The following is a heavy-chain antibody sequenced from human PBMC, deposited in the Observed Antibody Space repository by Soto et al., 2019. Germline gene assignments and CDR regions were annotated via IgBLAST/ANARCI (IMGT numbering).Heavy chain of an antibody. D-gene: IGHD2-15*01. J-gene: IGHJ6*02. CDR1: GFSVSTSGVG. Sequence: GSGSYAGEPTQTLTLTCTFSGFSVSTSGVGVAWIRQSPGKALEWLALIYWDNDKRYSPFLQSRVTITKDTSKNQVVLTMTNMDPVDTATYYCAHKGGRGAGMDVWGQGTTVTVSS. V-gene: IGHV2-5*02. CDR3: AHKGGRGAGMDV. CDR2: IYWDNDK.